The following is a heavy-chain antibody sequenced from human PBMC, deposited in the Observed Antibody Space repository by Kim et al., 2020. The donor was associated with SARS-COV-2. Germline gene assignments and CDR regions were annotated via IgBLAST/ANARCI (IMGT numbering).Heavy chain of an antibody. V-gene: IGHV4-31*03. CDR1: GDSISNGGYF. CDR3: ARSRLGELGAFQI. Sequence: SETLSLTCTVSGDSISNGGYFWSWIRQHPGMGLEWIGYISYSGNTDYNPSLKSRLAISVDTSKNQFFLNLSSMTAADTALYYCARSRLGELGAFQIWGQGTFLTVPS. J-gene: IGHJ3*02. D-gene: IGHD3-10*01. CDR2: ISYSGNT.